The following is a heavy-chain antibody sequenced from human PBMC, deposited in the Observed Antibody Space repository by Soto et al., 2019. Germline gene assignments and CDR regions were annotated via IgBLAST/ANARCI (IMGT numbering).Heavy chain of an antibody. D-gene: IGHD2-21*02. CDR2: IWYDGSNK. CDR1: GFTFSSYG. CDR3: ARAETRLPYGGNSARIDY. J-gene: IGHJ4*02. Sequence: QVQLVESGGGVVQPGRSLRLSCAASGFTFSSYGMHWVRQAPGKGLEWVAVIWYDGSNKYYADSVKGRFTISRDNSKNTLYLQMNSLRAEDTAVYYCARAETRLPYGGNSARIDYWGQGTLVTVSS. V-gene: IGHV3-33*01.